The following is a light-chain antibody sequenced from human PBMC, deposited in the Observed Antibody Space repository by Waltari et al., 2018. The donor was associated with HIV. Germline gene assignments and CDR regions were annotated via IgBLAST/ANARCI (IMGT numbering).Light chain of an antibody. CDR3: QQRSNWPPYT. CDR1: QSVSSY. J-gene: IGKJ2*01. V-gene: IGKV3-11*01. CDR2: DAS. Sequence: EIVLTQSPVTLSLSPGERATLSCRASQSVSSYFAWYQQNPGQAPRLLIYDASNRATGIPARFSGSGSGTDYTLTISSLEPEDFAVYYCQQRSNWPPYTFGQGTKLEIK.